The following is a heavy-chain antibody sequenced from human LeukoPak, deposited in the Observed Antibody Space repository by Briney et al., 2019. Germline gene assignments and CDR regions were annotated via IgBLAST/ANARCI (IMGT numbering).Heavy chain of an antibody. Sequence: GRSLRLSCAASGFTFSSYAMPWVRQAPGKGLEWVAVISYDGSNKYYADSVKGRFTISRDNSKNTLYLQMNSLRAEDTAVYYFAGLWNRRVTSADQQLDYWGQRKLVTVSS. D-gene: IGHD6-13*01. J-gene: IGHJ4*02. CDR1: GFTFSSYA. V-gene: IGHV3-30*04. CDR3: AGLWNRRVTSADQQLDY. CDR2: ISYDGSNK.